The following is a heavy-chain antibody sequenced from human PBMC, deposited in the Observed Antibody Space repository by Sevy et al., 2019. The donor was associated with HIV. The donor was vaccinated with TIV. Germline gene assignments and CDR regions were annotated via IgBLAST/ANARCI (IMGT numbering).Heavy chain of an antibody. J-gene: IGHJ4*02. CDR3: ARATVDDFWSGYYRSVILDY. V-gene: IGHV4-31*03. D-gene: IGHD3-3*01. CDR2: IYYSVST. Sequence: SETLSLTCTVSGGSISSGGYYWSWIRQHPGKGLEWIGYIYYSVSTYYNPSLKSRVTISVDTSKNQFSLKLSSVTAADTAVYYCARATVDDFWSGYYRSVILDYWGQGTLVTVSS. CDR1: GGSISSGGYY.